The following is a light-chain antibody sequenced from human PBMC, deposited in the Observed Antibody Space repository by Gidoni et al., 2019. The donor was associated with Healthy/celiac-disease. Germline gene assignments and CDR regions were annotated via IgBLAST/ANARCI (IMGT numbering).Light chain of an antibody. Sequence: QPALTQPAPASGSPGQSITIACTGTSSDVGGYNDVSWYQQHPGKAPKLMIYDVSNRPSGVSNRFSGSKSGNTASLTISGLQAEDEADYYCSSYTSNVFGTGTKVTVL. CDR3: SSYTSNV. J-gene: IGLJ1*01. CDR1: SSDVGGYND. CDR2: DVS. V-gene: IGLV2-14*03.